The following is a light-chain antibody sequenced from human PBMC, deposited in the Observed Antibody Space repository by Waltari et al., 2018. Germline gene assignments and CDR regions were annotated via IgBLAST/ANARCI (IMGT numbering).Light chain of an antibody. Sequence: EIVLTQSPGTLSLSPGERATLPCRARQSVSSSYLAWYQQKPGQAPRLLIYGASSRATGIPDRFSGSGSGTDFTLTISRLEPEDFAVYYCQQYGSSPFTFGPGTKVDIK. CDR1: QSVSSSY. CDR3: QQYGSSPFT. J-gene: IGKJ3*01. V-gene: IGKV3-20*01. CDR2: GAS.